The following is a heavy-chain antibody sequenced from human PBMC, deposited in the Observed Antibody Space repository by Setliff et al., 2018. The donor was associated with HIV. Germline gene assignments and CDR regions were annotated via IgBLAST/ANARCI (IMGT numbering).Heavy chain of an antibody. Sequence: LSLTCAVYGGSFSDYSWSWIRQPPGKGLEWIGEISYSGSTNYNPSLKSRVTILIDTSKNQFSLRLTSVTAADTAVYYCAKSPGFSGYSGSGWGQGTLVTVSS. J-gene: IGHJ4*02. CDR2: ISYSGST. CDR3: AKSPGFSGYSGSG. V-gene: IGHV4-34*01. CDR1: GGSFSDYS. D-gene: IGHD5-12*01.